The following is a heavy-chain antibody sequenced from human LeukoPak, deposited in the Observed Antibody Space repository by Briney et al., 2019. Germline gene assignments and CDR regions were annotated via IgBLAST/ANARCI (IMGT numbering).Heavy chain of an antibody. D-gene: IGHD6-25*01. V-gene: IGHV3-23*01. J-gene: IGHJ4*02. CDR3: ARFRLPYYFDY. Sequence: GGSLRLSCAASGFTFSSYAMSWVRQAPGKGLEWVSSIFGSGTGTHYADSVKGRFTISRDNSRDTLYLQMNSLRAEDTAVYYCARFRLPYYFDYWGQGTLVTVSS. CDR2: IFGSGTGT. CDR1: GFTFSSYA.